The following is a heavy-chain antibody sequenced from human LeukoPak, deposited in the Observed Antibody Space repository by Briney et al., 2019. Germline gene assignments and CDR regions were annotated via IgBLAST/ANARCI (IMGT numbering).Heavy chain of an antibody. Sequence: SETLSLTCTVSGGSISSYYWSWIRQPPGKGLEWIGYIYYSGSTNYNPSLKSRVTISVDTSKNQFSLKLSSVTAADTAAYYCARGRDGYNPFDYWGQGTLVTVSS. CDR3: ARGRDGYNPFDY. CDR1: GGSISSYY. CDR2: IYYSGST. V-gene: IGHV4-59*01. J-gene: IGHJ4*02. D-gene: IGHD5-24*01.